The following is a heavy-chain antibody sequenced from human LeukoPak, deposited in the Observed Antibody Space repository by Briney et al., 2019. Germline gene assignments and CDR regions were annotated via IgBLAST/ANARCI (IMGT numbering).Heavy chain of an antibody. CDR3: VREAPFGAFDI. Sequence: ASVKVSCMASGYTFATYAMHWVRQAPGQRLEWMGWSNAGNGNTKYSQEFQGRVTITRDTSASTAYMELSSLRSEDMAVYYCVREAPFGAFDIWGQGTMVTVSS. V-gene: IGHV1-3*02. J-gene: IGHJ3*02. CDR2: SNAGNGNT. CDR1: GYTFATYA. D-gene: IGHD2/OR15-2a*01.